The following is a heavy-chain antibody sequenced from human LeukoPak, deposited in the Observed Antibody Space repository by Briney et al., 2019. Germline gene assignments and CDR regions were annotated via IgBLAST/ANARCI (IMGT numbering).Heavy chain of an antibody. CDR3: AKFGPDDTSGYWYGFDY. Sequence: PGGSLRLSCAASGFTFSSYAMSWVRQPPGKGLEWVLTLSGSGGSTAYEDSVKGRFTISRDNSKNTLYLQMNSLRAEDTAVYYCAKFGPDDTSGYWYGFDYWGQGTLVTVSS. J-gene: IGHJ4*02. D-gene: IGHD3-22*01. CDR1: GFTFSSYA. V-gene: IGHV3-23*01. CDR2: LSGSGGST.